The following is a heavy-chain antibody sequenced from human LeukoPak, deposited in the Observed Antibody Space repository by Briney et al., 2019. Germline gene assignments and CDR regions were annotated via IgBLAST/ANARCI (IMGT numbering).Heavy chain of an antibody. CDR1: GFTFSSYA. D-gene: IGHD3-3*01. J-gene: IGHJ6*03. V-gene: IGHV3-23*01. Sequence: GGSLRLSCAASGFTFSSYAMSWVRQAPGKGLEWVSAISGSGGSTYYADSVKGRFTISRDNSKNTLYLQMNSLRAEDTAVYYCAKGRGGYYYYYMDVWGKGTTVTVSS. CDR2: ISGSGGST. CDR3: AKGRGGYYYYYMDV.